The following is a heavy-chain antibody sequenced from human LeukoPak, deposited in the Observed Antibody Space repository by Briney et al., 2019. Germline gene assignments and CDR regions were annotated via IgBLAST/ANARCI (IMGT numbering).Heavy chain of an antibody. J-gene: IGHJ3*02. Sequence: SETLSLTCTVSGGSISSGSYYWSWIRQPAGKGLEWIGRIYTSGSTNYNPSLKSRVTISVDTSKNQFSLKLSSVTAADTAVYYCARCIMITFGGVIDNDAFDIWGQGTMVTVSS. CDR2: IYTSGST. CDR3: ARCIMITFGGVIDNDAFDI. V-gene: IGHV4-61*02. CDR1: GGSISSGSYY. D-gene: IGHD3-16*02.